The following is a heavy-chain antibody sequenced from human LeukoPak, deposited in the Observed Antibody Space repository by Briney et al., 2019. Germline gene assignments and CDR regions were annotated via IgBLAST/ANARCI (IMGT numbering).Heavy chain of an antibody. CDR1: GFTFSHYG. V-gene: IGHV3-30*03. Sequence: GGSLRLSCAASGFTFSHYGMHWVRQAPGKGLEWVTFISYDGSNKNYADSVKGRFTISRDNSKNTLYLQMNSLRAEDTAVYYCASQDYYDSSGYYQKFDYWGQGTLVTVSS. D-gene: IGHD3-22*01. CDR3: ASQDYYDSSGYYQKFDY. CDR2: ISYDGSNK. J-gene: IGHJ4*02.